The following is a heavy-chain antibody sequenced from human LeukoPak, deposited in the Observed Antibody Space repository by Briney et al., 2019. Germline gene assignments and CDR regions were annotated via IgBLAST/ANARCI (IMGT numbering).Heavy chain of an antibody. V-gene: IGHV3-21*01. CDR1: GFTFSSYS. D-gene: IGHD3-22*01. CDR2: ISSSSSYI. CDR3: ARGRGYYYDSSDY. Sequence: PGGSLRLSCAASGFTFSSYSMNWVRQAPGKGLEWVSSISSSSSYIYYADSVKGRFTISRDNAKNSLYLQMNSLRAEDTAVYYCARGRGYYYDSSDYWGQGTLVTVSP. J-gene: IGHJ4*02.